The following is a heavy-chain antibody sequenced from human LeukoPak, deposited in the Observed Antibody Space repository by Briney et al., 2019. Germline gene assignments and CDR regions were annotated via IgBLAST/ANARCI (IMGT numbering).Heavy chain of an antibody. V-gene: IGHV3-23*01. J-gene: IGHJ4*02. D-gene: IGHD5-12*01. CDR1: GFPFPIHG. Sequence: PGGTLRLSCAGSGFPFPIHGMNWVRQAPGKGLEWVSGISPGGGPTYYADSVKGRFTISRDDSKNTLYLQMNNLRAEDTAVYYCAKDGAWLRFDDWGQGILVTVSS. CDR3: AKDGAWLRFDD. CDR2: ISPGGGPT.